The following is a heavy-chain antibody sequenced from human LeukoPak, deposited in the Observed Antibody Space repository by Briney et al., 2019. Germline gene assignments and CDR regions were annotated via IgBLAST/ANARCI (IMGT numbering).Heavy chain of an antibody. CDR3: ARRDNWGSDY. J-gene: IGHJ4*02. CDR2: IYYSGST. CDR1: GGSISSSSYY. V-gene: IGHV4-39*01. Sequence: KPSETLSLTCTVSGGSISSSSYYWGWIRQPPGKGLEWIGSIYYSGSTYYNPSLKSRVTMSVDTSKNQFSLKLSSVTAADTAVYYCARRDNWGSDYWGQGTLVTVSS. D-gene: IGHD1-1*01.